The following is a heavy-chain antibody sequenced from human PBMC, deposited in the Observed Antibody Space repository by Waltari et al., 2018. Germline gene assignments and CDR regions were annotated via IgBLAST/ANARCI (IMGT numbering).Heavy chain of an antibody. CDR3: ARGYSSSSLRAFDI. V-gene: IGHV4-4*07. J-gene: IGHJ3*02. CDR2: IYTAGST. D-gene: IGHD6-6*01. Sequence: QVQLQESGPGLVKPSETLSLTCTVPGGSISSYYWSWIRQPAGKGLEWVGRIYTAGSTNYNPFLKSRVTMSVDTSKNQFSLKLSSVTAADTAVYYCARGYSSSSLRAFDIWGQGTMVTVSS. CDR1: GGSISSYY.